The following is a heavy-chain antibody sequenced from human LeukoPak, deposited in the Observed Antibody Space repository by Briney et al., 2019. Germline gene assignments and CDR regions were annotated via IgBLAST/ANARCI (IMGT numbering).Heavy chain of an antibody. V-gene: IGHV3-21*01. CDR2: ISSTSNYI. J-gene: IGHJ4*02. CDR3: VREGNYYDSSGYYYVYYFDY. D-gene: IGHD3-22*01. Sequence: GGSLRLSCAASGFTFSTYVISWVRQAPGKGLEWVSCISSTSNYIFYADSVRGRFTISRDNAKNSLYLQMDSLRAEDTAVYYCVREGNYYDSSGYYYVYYFDYWGQGTLVTVSS. CDR1: GFTFSTYV.